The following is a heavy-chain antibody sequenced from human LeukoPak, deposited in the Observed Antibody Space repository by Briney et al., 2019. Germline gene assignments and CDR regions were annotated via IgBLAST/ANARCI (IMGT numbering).Heavy chain of an antibody. CDR3: ARDFTIFGVVMVAFDI. V-gene: IGHV4-4*07. D-gene: IGHD3-3*01. CDR1: GGSISSYY. CDR2: IYTSGST. J-gene: IGHJ3*02. Sequence: PSETLSLTCTVSGGSISSYYWSWIRQPAGKGLEWIGRIYTSGSTNYNPSLKSRVTMSVDTSKNQFSLKLSSVTAADTAVYYCARDFTIFGVVMVAFDIWGQGTMVTVSS.